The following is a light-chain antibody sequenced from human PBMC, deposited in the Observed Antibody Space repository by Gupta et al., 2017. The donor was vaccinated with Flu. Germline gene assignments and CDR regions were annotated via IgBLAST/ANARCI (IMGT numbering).Light chain of an antibody. CDR3: SSYSGSSTL. CDR1: NSDIGAYNY. Sequence: SALTQPASVSGSPGQSITISCTGTNSDIGAYNYVAWYQQHPGQAPILIMFEVDNRPAGVSNRISGSKSGKTASLTISGLQAEDEAQYYCSSYSGSSTLFGGGTKLTVL. V-gene: IGLV2-14*01. J-gene: IGLJ2*01. CDR2: EVD.